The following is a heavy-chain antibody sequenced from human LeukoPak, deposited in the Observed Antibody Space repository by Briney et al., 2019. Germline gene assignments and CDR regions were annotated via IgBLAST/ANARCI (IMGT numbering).Heavy chain of an antibody. CDR2: IYYSGST. CDR3: ARESGRGLRWYFDY. V-gene: IGHV4-30-4*08. D-gene: IGHD4-23*01. Sequence: LRLSCAASGFTFSSYAMSWIRQPPGKGLEWIGYIYYSGSTYYNPSLKSRVTISVDTSKNQFSLKLSSVTAADTAVYYCARESGRGLRWYFDYWGQGTLVTVSS. J-gene: IGHJ4*02. CDR1: GFTFSSYA.